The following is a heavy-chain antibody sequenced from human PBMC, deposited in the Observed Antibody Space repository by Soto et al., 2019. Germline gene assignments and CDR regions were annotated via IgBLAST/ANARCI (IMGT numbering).Heavy chain of an antibody. CDR3: EKALWCYIH. CDR2: ISGGGSGA. V-gene: IGHV3-23*01. Sequence: EVQLLASGGGLVQPGGSLRLSCAASGFTFSDHAMTWVRQAPGKGLEWVSGISGGGSGAYYADSVKGRFTISRDNSKNTLFLQLDRLRAEDTAVYYCEKALWCYIHWGKGKMITVSS. J-gene: IGHJ4*02. D-gene: IGHD2-15*01. CDR1: GFTFSDHA.